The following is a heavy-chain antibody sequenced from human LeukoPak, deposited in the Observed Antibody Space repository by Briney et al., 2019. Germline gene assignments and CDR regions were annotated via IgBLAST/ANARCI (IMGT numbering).Heavy chain of an antibody. V-gene: IGHV4-4*07. D-gene: IGHD3-9*01. CDR2: IYISGST. J-gene: IGHJ6*03. CDR3: ARDLYYDILTGYRLGVYYYYMDV. CDR1: GGSISSYY. Sequence: SETLSLTCTVSGGSISSYYWSWIRQPAGKGLEWIGRIYISGSTNYNPSFKSRVTMSVDTSKNQFSLKLSSVTAADTAVYYCARDLYYDILTGYRLGVYYYYMDVWGKGTTVAISS.